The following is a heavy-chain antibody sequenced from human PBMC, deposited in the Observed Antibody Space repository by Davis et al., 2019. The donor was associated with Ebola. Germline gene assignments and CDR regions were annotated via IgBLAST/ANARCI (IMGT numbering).Heavy chain of an antibody. J-gene: IGHJ3*02. CDR2: ISSSGGST. Sequence: GESLKISCAASGFTFSSYAMSWVRQAPGKGLEWVSAISSSGGSTYYADSVKGRFTISRDNSKNTLYLQMNSLRAEDTAVYYCASLQGAFDIWGQGTMVTVSS. CDR3: ASLQGAFDI. V-gene: IGHV3-23*01. CDR1: GFTFSSYA.